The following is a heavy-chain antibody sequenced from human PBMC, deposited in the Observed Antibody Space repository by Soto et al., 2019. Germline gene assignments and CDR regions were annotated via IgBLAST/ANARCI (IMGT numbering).Heavy chain of an antibody. J-gene: IGHJ2*01. CDR3: AGGRDDYNGWYFDL. D-gene: IGHD4-4*01. V-gene: IGHV4-61*05. CDR1: GDSISDTRYY. Sequence: SETLSLTCSVLGDSISDTRYYWGWIRQSPEKGLEWIGYIYYSGSPNYSPSLESRVTISEDTSKNQFSLKLSSVTAADTAIYYCAGGRDDYNGWYFDLWGRGALVTVSS. CDR2: IYYSGSP.